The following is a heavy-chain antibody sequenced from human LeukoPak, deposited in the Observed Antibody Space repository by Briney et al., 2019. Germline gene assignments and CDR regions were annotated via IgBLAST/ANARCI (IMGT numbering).Heavy chain of an antibody. CDR2: IYSGGST. V-gene: IGHV3-66*04. CDR3: VKRWGYNSGWYDY. D-gene: IGHD6-19*01. J-gene: IGHJ4*02. CDR1: GFTVSSNY. Sequence: PGGSLRPSCAASGFTVSSNYMSWVRQAPGKGLKWVSVIYSGGSTYYADSVKGRFTISRDNSKNTLYLQMNSLRAEDTAVYYCVKRWGYNSGWYDYRGQGTLVTVSS.